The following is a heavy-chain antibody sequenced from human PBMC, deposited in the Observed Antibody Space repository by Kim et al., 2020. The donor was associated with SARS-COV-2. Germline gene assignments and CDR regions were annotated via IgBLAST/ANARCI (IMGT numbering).Heavy chain of an antibody. V-gene: IGHV1-2*02. CDR3: ARAGSSGWS. CDR2: GGT. D-gene: IGHD6-19*01. J-gene: IGHJ5*02. Sequence: GGTSYAQKFQGRVTMTRDTSISTAYMELSRLRSDDTAVYYCARAGSSGWSWGQGTLVTVSS.